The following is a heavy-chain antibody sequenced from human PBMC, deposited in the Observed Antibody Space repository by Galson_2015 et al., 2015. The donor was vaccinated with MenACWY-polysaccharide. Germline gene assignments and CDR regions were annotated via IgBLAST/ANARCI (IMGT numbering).Heavy chain of an antibody. D-gene: IGHD1-14*01. J-gene: IGHJ4*02. CDR2: ISGSGGRT. V-gene: IGHV3-23*01. CDR3: AKYSYRHRSPFGY. Sequence: SLRLSCAASGFTFTNYAMSWVRQAPGKGLEWVSAISGSGGRTYYRDSAKGRFTISRDNSKNTLYLQMNSLRAEDTAVYYCAKYSYRHRSPFGYWGQGTLVTVSS. CDR1: GFTFTNYA.